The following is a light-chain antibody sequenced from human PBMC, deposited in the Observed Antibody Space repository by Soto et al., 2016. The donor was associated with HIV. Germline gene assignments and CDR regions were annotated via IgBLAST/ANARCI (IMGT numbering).Light chain of an antibody. CDR1: NLRSYF. J-gene: IGLJ2*01. Sequence: SSELTQDPAVSVALGQTVRITCQGDNLRSYFASWYQQKPGQAPVLVIYGKNNRPSGIPDRFSGSSSGNTASLTITGAQAEDEADYYCNSRDSSGYHRVFGGGTKVTVL. V-gene: IGLV3-19*01. CDR2: GKN. CDR3: NSRDSSGYHRV.